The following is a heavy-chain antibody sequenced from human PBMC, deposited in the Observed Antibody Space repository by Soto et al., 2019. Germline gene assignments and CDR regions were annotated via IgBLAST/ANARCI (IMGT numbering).Heavy chain of an antibody. Sequence: GGSVRLSCAASGFTFSSYAMHWVRQAPGKGLEWVAVISYDGSNKYYADSVKGRFTISRDNSKNTLYLQMNSLRAEDTAVYYCARDYCSSTSCPNWFDPWGQGTLVTVSS. D-gene: IGHD2-2*01. CDR3: ARDYCSSTSCPNWFDP. J-gene: IGHJ5*02. CDR2: ISYDGSNK. CDR1: GFTFSSYA. V-gene: IGHV3-30-3*01.